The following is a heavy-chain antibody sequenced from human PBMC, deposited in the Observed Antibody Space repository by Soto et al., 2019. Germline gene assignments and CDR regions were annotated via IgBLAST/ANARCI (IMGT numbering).Heavy chain of an antibody. CDR1: GFTFSSYG. V-gene: IGHV3-33*01. CDR2: IWYDGSNK. J-gene: IGHJ5*02. D-gene: IGHD3-10*01. CDR3: ARSYYYGSGMGQNWFDP. Sequence: QVQLVESGGGVVQPGRSLRLSCAASGFTFSSYGMHWVRQAPGKGLEWVAVIWYDGSNKYYADSVKGRFTISRDNSKNTLYLQMNSLRAEDTAVYYCARSYYYGSGMGQNWFDPWGQGTLVTVSS.